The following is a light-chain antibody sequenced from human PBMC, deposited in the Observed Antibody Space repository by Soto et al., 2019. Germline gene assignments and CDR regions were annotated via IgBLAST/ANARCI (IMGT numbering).Light chain of an antibody. CDR1: SSNIGAGYE. CDR3: QSYDSSLSGYV. V-gene: IGLV1-40*01. J-gene: IGLJ1*01. Sequence: QPVLTQPPSVSEAPGQRVTISCTGSSSNIGAGYEAHWYQQVPGTAPKLLIYENNNRPSRVPDRFSGSKSGTSASLAITGLQAEDEAEYYCQSYDSSLSGYVFGTGTKVTVL. CDR2: ENN.